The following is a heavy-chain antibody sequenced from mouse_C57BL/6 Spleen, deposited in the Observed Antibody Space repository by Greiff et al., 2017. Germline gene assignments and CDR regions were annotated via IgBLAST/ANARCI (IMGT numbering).Heavy chain of an antibody. CDR3: ARTGGTTVVAPFDY. Sequence: QVQLQQPGAELVMPGASVKLSCKASGYTFTSYWMHWVKQRPGQGLEWIGEIDPSDSYTNYNQKFKGKSTLTVDKSSRTAYMQLSSLTSEDSAVYYYARTGGTTVVAPFDYWGQGTTLTVSS. CDR2: IDPSDSYT. J-gene: IGHJ2*01. V-gene: IGHV1-69*01. D-gene: IGHD1-1*01. CDR1: GYTFTSYW.